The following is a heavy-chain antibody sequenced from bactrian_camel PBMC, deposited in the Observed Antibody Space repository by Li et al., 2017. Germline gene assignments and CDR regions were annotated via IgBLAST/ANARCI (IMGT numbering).Heavy chain of an antibody. Sequence: EVQLVESGGGSVQAGGSLSLSCSMPNFSDNTSCMGWFRQAPGKEREGVAALHIRTSKTNYADSVKGRFTISQDSAKKSVYLQMNSLKPEDTAVYYCMRGNDYTYYNDNGLGRPLSQGTQVTVS. V-gene: IGHV3S31*01. J-gene: IGHJ4*01. D-gene: IGHD4*01. CDR1: NFSDNTSC. CDR2: LHIRTSKT.